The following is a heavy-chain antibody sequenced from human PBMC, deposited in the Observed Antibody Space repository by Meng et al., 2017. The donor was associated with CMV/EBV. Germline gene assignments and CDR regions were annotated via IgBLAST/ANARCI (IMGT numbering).Heavy chain of an antibody. CDR2: IKQDGSEK. CDR1: GFTFSSYW. CDR3: ASDQPSAYDSSGYYHY. J-gene: IGHJ4*02. V-gene: IGHV3-7*01. D-gene: IGHD3-22*01. Sequence: GESLKISCAASGFTFSSYWMSWVRQAPGKGLEWVANIKQDGSEKYYVDSVKGRFTISRDNAKNSLYLQMNSLRAEDTAVYYWASDQPSAYDSSGYYHYWGQGTLVTVSS.